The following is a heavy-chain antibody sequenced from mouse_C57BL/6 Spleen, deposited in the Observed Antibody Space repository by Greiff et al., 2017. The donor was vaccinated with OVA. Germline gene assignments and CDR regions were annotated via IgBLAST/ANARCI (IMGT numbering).Heavy chain of an antibody. CDR3: AREEDYGSSYGGFAY. D-gene: IGHD1-1*01. Sequence: VQLVESGAELVRPGTSVKVSCKASGYAFTNYLIEWVKQRPGQGLEWIGVINPGSGGTNYNEKFKGKATLTADKSSSTAYMQLSSLTSEDSAVYFCAREEDYGSSYGGFAYWGQGTLVTVSA. J-gene: IGHJ3*01. V-gene: IGHV1-54*01. CDR2: INPGSGGT. CDR1: GYAFTNYL.